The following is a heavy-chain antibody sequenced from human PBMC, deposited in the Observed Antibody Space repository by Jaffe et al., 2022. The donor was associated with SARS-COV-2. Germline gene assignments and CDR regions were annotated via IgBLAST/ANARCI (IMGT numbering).Heavy chain of an antibody. V-gene: IGHV1-3*01. CDR3: ARGPARVVNENDAFDI. CDR1: GYTFTTYI. J-gene: IGHJ3*02. Sequence: QVQLVQSGAEVKQPGASVKVSCKASGYTFTTYIIHWVRQAPGQRLEWMAWINAGNGDTKYSQKFQGRVTITRDTSASTAYMELTSLRSEDTAVYFCARGPARVVNENDAFDIWGQGTMVTVSS. CDR2: INAGNGDT. D-gene: IGHD3-3*01.